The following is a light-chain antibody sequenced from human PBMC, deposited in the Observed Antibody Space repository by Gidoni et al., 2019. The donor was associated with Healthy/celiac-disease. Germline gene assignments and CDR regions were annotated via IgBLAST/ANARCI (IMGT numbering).Light chain of an antibody. V-gene: IGKV3-11*01. J-gene: IGKJ5*01. CDR1: QSVSSY. CDR3: QQRSNWPPAIT. Sequence: EIVLTQSPATLSLSPGERATLSCRASQSVSSYLAWYQQKPGQAPRLLIYDASNRATGIPARLSGSGFGTDFTLTISSLEPEDFAVYYCQQRSNWPPAITFGQGTRLEIK. CDR2: DAS.